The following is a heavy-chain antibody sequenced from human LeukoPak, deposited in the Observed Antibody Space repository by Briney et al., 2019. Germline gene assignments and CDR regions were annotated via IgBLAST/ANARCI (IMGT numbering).Heavy chain of an antibody. CDR3: ARQTYGSGSHYNVNAFDI. J-gene: IGHJ3*02. D-gene: IGHD3-10*01. V-gene: IGHV5-51*01. CDR2: IYPGDSDT. Sequence: GESLKISCKGSGYSFTSYWIGWVRQMPGKGLEWMGIIYPGDSDTRYSPSFQGQVTISADKSISTAYLQWSSLKASDTAMYYCARQTYGSGSHYNVNAFDIWGQGTMVTVSS. CDR1: GYSFTSYW.